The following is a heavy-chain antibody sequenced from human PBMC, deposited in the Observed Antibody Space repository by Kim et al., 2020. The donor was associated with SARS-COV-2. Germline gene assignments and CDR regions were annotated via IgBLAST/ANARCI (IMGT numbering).Heavy chain of an antibody. Sequence: GGSLRLSCSASGFTFSSYAMHWVRQAPGKGLEYVSAISSNGGSTYYADSVKGRFTISRDNSKNTLYLQMSSLRAEDTAVYYCVKDRAYCGGDCYSVSWFDPWGQGTLVTVSS. CDR1: GFTFSSYA. CDR3: VKDRAYCGGDCYSVSWFDP. V-gene: IGHV3-64D*09. J-gene: IGHJ5*02. D-gene: IGHD2-21*02. CDR2: ISSNGGST.